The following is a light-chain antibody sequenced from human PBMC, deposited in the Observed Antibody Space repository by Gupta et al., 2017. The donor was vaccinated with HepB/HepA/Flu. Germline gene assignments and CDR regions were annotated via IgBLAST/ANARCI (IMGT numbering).Light chain of an antibody. V-gene: IGLV1-44*01. CDR2: SND. CDR1: SSNIGGNT. CDR3: AVWDDGRNHWV. Sequence: SVVTQPPSASGPPGPRVTISCSGSSSNIGGNTLNWFQQFPGAAPKLLIYSNDRRPSGVPDRFSGSKSVTSASLAISGLQAEDEAVYYCAVWDDGRNHWVFGGGTKLTVL. J-gene: IGLJ3*02.